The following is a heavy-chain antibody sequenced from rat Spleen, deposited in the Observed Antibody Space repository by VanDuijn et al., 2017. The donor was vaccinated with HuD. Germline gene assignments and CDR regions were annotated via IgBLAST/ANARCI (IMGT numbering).Heavy chain of an antibody. CDR1: GFTFNNYW. CDR3: TRPGNNYGGPDY. Sequence: EVQLVESGGGLVQPGRSLKLSCVASGFTFNNYWMTWIRQAPGKGLEWVASITNTGGSTYYPDSVKGRFTISRDNAKSTLYLQMNSLRSEDTATYYCTRPGNNYGGPDYWGQGVMVTVSS. D-gene: IGHD1-11*01. J-gene: IGHJ2*01. CDR2: ITNTGGST. V-gene: IGHV5-31*01.